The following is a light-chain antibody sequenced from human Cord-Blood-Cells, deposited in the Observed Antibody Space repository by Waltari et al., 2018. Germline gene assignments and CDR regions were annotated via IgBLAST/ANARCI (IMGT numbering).Light chain of an antibody. Sequence: QSALTQPASVSGSPGQSITISCTGTSSDVGGYNYVSWYQQHPGKAPELMIYEVSNRPSGVSNRFSGSKSGNTASLTISGLQAEDEADYYCSSYTSSSTLEVFGTGTKVTVL. V-gene: IGLV2-14*01. CDR1: SSDVGGYNY. CDR3: SSYTSSSTLEV. J-gene: IGLJ1*01. CDR2: EVS.